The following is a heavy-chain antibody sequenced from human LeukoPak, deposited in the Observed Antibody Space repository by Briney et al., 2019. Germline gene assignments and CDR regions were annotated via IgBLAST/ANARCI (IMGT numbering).Heavy chain of an antibody. J-gene: IGHJ4*02. V-gene: IGHV3-64*02. D-gene: IGHD3-22*01. Sequence: GGSLRLSCAGSGFTFSDYTMHWVRQGPGKGLEYVSAITANARSKYHADSVRGRFTISRDNSKDTLYLQMGSLRPEDTAVYYCARGDSSGYSISGDYWGQGTLVTVSS. CDR1: GFTFSDYT. CDR2: ITANARSK. CDR3: ARGDSSGYSISGDY.